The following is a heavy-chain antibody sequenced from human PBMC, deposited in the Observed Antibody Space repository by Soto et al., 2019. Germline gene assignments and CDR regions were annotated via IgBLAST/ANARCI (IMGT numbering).Heavy chain of an antibody. V-gene: IGHV3-66*01. CDR3: ARDSGRYSARAPPDY. Sequence: EVQLVESGGGLVQPGGSLRLSGAASGFTVSSNYMSWVRQAPGKGLEWVSVIYSGGSTYYADSVKGRFTISRDNSKNTLYLQMNSLRAEDTAVYYCARDSGRYSARAPPDYWGQGTLVTVSS. D-gene: IGHD3-9*01. CDR2: IYSGGST. CDR1: GFTVSSNY. J-gene: IGHJ4*02.